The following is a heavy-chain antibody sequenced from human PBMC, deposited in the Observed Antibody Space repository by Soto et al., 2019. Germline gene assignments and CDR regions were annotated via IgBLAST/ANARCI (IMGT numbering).Heavy chain of an antibody. Sequence: PSETLSLTCTVSGGSVSGGDYYWSWIRQPPGKGLEWIGYIYYSGSTNYNPSLKSRVSISLDTSKNQFSLRLTSVTAADTAVYYCARIPVDTYMINWFDPWGQGTLVTV. CDR3: ARIPVDTYMINWFDP. J-gene: IGHJ5*02. D-gene: IGHD5-18*01. CDR2: IYYSGST. V-gene: IGHV4-61*08. CDR1: GGSVSGGDYY.